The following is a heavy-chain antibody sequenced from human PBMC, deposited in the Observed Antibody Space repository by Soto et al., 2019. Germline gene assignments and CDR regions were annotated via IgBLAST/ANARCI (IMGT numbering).Heavy chain of an antibody. CDR2: VNPSGGHT. V-gene: IGHV1-46*01. CDR3: ARGRHVVVVAAALDY. D-gene: IGHD2-21*02. Sequence: QVQLVQSGAEVKKPGASEKVSCKASGDTFTDYYIHWVRHAPGQGLEWMGTVNPSGGHTTYAQHFLGRMTMTRDTSTSTLYMGLTSLTSEDTAVYYCARGRHVVVVAAALDYWGQGTLVTVSS. J-gene: IGHJ4*02. CDR1: GDTFTDYY.